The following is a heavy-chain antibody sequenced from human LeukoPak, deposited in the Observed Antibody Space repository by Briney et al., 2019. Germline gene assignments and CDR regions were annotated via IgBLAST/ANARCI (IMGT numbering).Heavy chain of an antibody. J-gene: IGHJ4*02. CDR3: ARGGGGYNWNDVACY. D-gene: IGHD1-20*01. CDR1: GYTFTSYD. V-gene: IGHV1-8*01. CDR2: MNPNSGNT. Sequence: ASVKVSCKASGYTFTSYDINCGRQATGQGLEWMGWMNPNSGNTGYAQKFQGRVTMTRNTSISTAYMELSSRRSEDTAVYYCARGGGGYNWNDVACYWGQGTLVTVSS.